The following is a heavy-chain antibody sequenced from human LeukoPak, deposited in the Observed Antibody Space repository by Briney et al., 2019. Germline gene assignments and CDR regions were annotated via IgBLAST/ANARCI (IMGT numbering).Heavy chain of an antibody. CDR2: ISHNGGNT. CDR3: AKGPVRGYQSYFCEY. Sequence: GGSLRLSGAAFGFTFHAYGMSWVPQAPGKGRDWWSFISHNGGNTYYSDSVKGRFTIPRQNPKHTLYLQMNSLRAEDPAVYYCAKGPVRGYQSYFCEYWGQGPVVPVSS. V-gene: IGHV3-23*01. D-gene: IGHD2/OR15-2a*01. CDR1: GFTFHAYG. J-gene: IGHJ4*02.